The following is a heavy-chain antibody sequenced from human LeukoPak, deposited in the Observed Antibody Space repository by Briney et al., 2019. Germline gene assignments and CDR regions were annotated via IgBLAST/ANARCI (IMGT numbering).Heavy chain of an antibody. CDR1: GFTFSSYG. CDR3: AKCPLWFGELLLYYFDY. J-gene: IGHJ4*02. CDR2: IRYDGSNK. D-gene: IGHD3-10*01. V-gene: IGHV3-30*02. Sequence: GGSLRLSCAASGFTFSSYGMHWVRQAPGKGLEWVAFIRYDGSNKYYADSVKGRFTISRDNSKNTLYLQMNSLRAEDTAVYYCAKCPLWFGELLLYYFDYWGQGNLVTVSS.